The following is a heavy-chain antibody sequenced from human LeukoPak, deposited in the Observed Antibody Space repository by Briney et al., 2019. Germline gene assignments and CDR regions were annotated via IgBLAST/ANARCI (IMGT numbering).Heavy chain of an antibody. CDR1: GFTFSSYS. CDR3: ARGSHHGLPSAY. V-gene: IGHV3-21*01. D-gene: IGHD1-14*01. J-gene: IGHJ4*02. Sequence: GGSLRLSCAASGFTFSSYSMNWVRQAPGKGLEWVSSISSSSSYIYYADSVKGRFTISRDNAKNSLYLQMNSLRAEDTAVYYCARGSHHGLPSAYWGQGLLGTVSS. CDR2: ISSSSSYI.